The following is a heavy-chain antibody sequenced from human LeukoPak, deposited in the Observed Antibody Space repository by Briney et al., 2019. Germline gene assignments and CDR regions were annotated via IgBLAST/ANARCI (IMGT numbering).Heavy chain of an antibody. CDR2: IYSGGST. J-gene: IGHJ3*02. V-gene: IGHV3-66*01. CDR3: AKEKARRVRAFDI. Sequence: GGSLRLSCAVSGFIVSNYYMTWVRQAPGKGLEWVSVIYSGGSTYYADSVKGRFTISRDNSKNTLYLQMNSLRAEDTAVYYCAKEKARRVRAFDIWGQGTMVTVSS. D-gene: IGHD2-2*01. CDR1: GFIVSNYY.